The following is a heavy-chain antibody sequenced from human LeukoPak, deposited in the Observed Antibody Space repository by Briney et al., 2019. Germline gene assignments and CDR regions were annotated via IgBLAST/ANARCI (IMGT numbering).Heavy chain of an antibody. CDR1: GFTFSDYS. V-gene: IGHV3-48*01. D-gene: IGHD5-24*01. J-gene: IGHJ4*02. Sequence: GGSLRLSCAASGFTFSDYSMNWVRQAPGKGLEWISYIGIDSGNTNYADSVKGRFTISGDKAKNLLYLQMNSLRVEDTAVYYCARDYKYAFDNWGQGTLVTVSS. CDR2: IGIDSGNT. CDR3: ARDYKYAFDN.